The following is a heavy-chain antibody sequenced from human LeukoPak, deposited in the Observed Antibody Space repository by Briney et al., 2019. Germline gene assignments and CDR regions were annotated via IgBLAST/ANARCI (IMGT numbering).Heavy chain of an antibody. D-gene: IGHD5-18*01. CDR2: ISYDGSNK. J-gene: IGHJ4*02. CDR3: AREGGRRIQLWLEYFDY. Sequence: PGGSLRLSCAASGFTFSSYAMHWVRQAPGKGLEWVAVISYDGSNKYYADSVKGRFTISRDNSKNTLYLQMNSLRAEDTAVYYCAREGGRRIQLWLEYFDYWGQGTLVTVSS. CDR1: GFTFSSYA. V-gene: IGHV3-30-3*01.